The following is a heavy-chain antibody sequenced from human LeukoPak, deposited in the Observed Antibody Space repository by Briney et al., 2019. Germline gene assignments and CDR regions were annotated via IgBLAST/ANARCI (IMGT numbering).Heavy chain of an antibody. CDR2: IYPGGSET. J-gene: IGHJ4*02. V-gene: IGHV5-51*01. Sequence: NLGESLKISCKGLGYSFSSYWNAWVRQRPGEGLEWMGIIYPGGSETRYDPSFQGQVTISADSSTSTAYLQWSSLRASDTAMYYCARASRDGYNQNFDHWGQGTLVTVSS. D-gene: IGHD5-24*01. CDR3: ARASRDGYNQNFDH. CDR1: GYSFSSYW.